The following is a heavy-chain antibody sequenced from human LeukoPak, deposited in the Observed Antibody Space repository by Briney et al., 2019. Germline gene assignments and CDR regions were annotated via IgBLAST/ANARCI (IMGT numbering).Heavy chain of an antibody. CDR3: ARDIVMVTYWFDP. D-gene: IGHD5-18*01. CDR1: GYTFSGYY. V-gene: IGHV1-2*02. Sequence: ASVKVSCRASGYTFSGYYMHWVRQAPGQGLEWMGWINPNSGGTNYAQKFQGRVTMTRDTSISTAYMELSRLRSDDTAVYYCARDIVMVTYWFDPWGQGTLVTVSS. J-gene: IGHJ5*02. CDR2: INPNSGGT.